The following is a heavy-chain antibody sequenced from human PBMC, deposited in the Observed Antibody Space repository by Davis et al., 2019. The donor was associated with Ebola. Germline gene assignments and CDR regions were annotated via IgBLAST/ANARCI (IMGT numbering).Heavy chain of an antibody. Sequence: ASVKVSCKASGGTFSSYAISWVRQAPGQGLEWMGWMNPNRGNTGYAQKFQGRVTMTRNTSISTAYMELSSLRSEDTAVYYCARHLQPITMIVVDTGAFDIWGQGTMVTVSS. J-gene: IGHJ3*02. CDR3: ARHLQPITMIVVDTGAFDI. CDR2: MNPNRGNT. V-gene: IGHV1-8*02. D-gene: IGHD3-22*01. CDR1: GGTFSSYA.